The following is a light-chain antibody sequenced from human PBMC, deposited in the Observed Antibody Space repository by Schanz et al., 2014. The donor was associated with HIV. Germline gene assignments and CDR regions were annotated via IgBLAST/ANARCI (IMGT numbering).Light chain of an antibody. Sequence: QSALTQPASVSGSPGQSITISCTGTNSDVGGYDYASWYQQHPGKAPKLIIYDVNYRPSGSSNRFSGSKSGSTASLAIFGLQAEDEADYYCSSYTTSSTLVFGTGTKLTVL. CDR1: NSDVGGYDY. V-gene: IGLV2-14*01. CDR2: DVN. CDR3: SSYTTSSTLV. J-gene: IGLJ1*01.